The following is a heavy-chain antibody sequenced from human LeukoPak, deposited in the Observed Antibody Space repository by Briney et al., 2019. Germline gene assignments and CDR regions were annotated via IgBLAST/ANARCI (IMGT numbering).Heavy chain of an antibody. CDR3: ARIRHYYDSSGYYPFDY. V-gene: IGHV4-39*07. J-gene: IGHJ4*02. Sequence: PSETLSLTCTVSGGSISSSSYYWGWIRQPPGKGLEWNGSIYYSGSTYYNPSLKSRVTISVDTSKNQFSLKLSSVTAADTAVYYCARIRHYYDSSGYYPFDYWGQGTLVTVSS. CDR2: IYYSGST. CDR1: GGSISSSSYY. D-gene: IGHD3-22*01.